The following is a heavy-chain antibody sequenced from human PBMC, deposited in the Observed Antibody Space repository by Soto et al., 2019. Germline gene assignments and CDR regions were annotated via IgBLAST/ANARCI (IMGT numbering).Heavy chain of an antibody. CDR1: GFTFDDYA. CDR2: ISWNSGSI. V-gene: IGHV3-9*01. J-gene: IGHJ5*02. Sequence: GGSLRLSCAASGFTFDDYAMHWVRQAPGKGLEWVSGISWNSGSIGYADSVKGRFTISRDNAKNSLYLQMNSLRAEDTALYYCAKDTGLSWFDPWGQGTLVTVSS. CDR3: AKDTGLSWFDP.